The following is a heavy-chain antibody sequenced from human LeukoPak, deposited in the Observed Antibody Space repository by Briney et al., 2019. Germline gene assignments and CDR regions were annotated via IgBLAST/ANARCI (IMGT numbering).Heavy chain of an antibody. D-gene: IGHD2-15*01. CDR2: ISYDGSNK. V-gene: IGHV3-30-3*02. CDR1: GFTFSSYA. CDR3: AKSYGATPVEGFDP. Sequence: PGTSLRLSCAASGFTFSSYAMHWVRQAPGKGLEWVAVISYDGSNKYYADSVKGRFTISRDNSKNTLYLQMNSLRAEDTAVYYCAKSYGATPVEGFDPWGQGTLVTVSS. J-gene: IGHJ5*02.